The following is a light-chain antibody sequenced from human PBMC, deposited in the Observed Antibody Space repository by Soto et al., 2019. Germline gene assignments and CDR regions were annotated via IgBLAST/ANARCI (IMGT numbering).Light chain of an antibody. J-gene: IGKJ4*01. Sequence: EIVLTQSPATLSLSPGERATLSCRASQSVSSYLAWYQQKPGQAPRLLFYDASNRATGIPARFSGSGSGTDFTLTISSLEPEDFAVYYCQQRSNWPPGGLTFGGGTKVEIK. V-gene: IGKV3-11*01. CDR2: DAS. CDR3: QQRSNWPPGGLT. CDR1: QSVSSY.